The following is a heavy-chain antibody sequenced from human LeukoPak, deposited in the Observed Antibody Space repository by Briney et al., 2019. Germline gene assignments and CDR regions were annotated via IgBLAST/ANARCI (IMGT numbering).Heavy chain of an antibody. CDR3: ARDFPGYSSGWYPGVFATGEKNYFDY. J-gene: IGHJ4*02. Sequence: PGGSLRLSCAASGFTFSSYAMSWVRQAPGKGLVWVSRINSDGSSTSYADSVKGRFTISRDNAKNSLYLQMNSLRAEDTAVYYCARDFPGYSSGWYPGVFATGEKNYFDYWGQGTLVTVSS. CDR2: INSDGSST. V-gene: IGHV3-74*01. CDR1: GFTFSSYA. D-gene: IGHD6-19*01.